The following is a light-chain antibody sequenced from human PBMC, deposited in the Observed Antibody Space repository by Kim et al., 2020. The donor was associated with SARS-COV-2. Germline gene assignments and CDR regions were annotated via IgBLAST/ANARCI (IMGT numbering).Light chain of an antibody. CDR2: DNK. CDR3: GTWDSSLSAGE. J-gene: IGLJ2*01. V-gene: IGLV1-51*01. CDR1: SSNIGNTY. Sequence: GQKVTISCSGSSSNIGNTYVSWYQQLPGTAPKLLIYDNKKRPSGIPDRFAGSKSGTSATLGITGLQTGDEADYYCGTWDSSLSAGEFGGGTQLTVL.